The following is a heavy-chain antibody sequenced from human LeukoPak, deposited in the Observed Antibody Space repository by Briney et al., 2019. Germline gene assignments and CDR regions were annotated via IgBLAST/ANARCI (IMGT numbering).Heavy chain of an antibody. D-gene: IGHD3-9*01. Sequence: PGGSLRLSCAASGFTVSSNYMSWVRQAPGKGLEWVPVIYSGGSTYYADSVKGRFTISRDNSKNTLYLQMNSLRAEDTAVYYCARDEILTGYYGTKYYLDYWGQGTLVTVSS. V-gene: IGHV3-53*01. CDR3: ARDEILTGYYGTKYYLDY. CDR1: GFTVSSNY. J-gene: IGHJ4*02. CDR2: IYSGGST.